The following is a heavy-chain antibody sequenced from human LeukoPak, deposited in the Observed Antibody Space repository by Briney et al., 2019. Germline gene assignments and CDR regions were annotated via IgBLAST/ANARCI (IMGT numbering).Heavy chain of an antibody. D-gene: IGHD3-9*01. CDR3: ARDRYFDWLSSYYYYYMDV. CDR1: GDSVSSNSAA. V-gene: IGHV6-1*01. Sequence: SQTLSLTCAISGDSVSSNSAAWNWIRQSPSRGLEWLGRTYYRSKWYNDYAVSVKSRITINPDTSKNQFSLKLSSVTAADTAVYYCARDRYFDWLSSYYYYYMDVWGKGTTVTVSS. CDR2: TYYRSKWYN. J-gene: IGHJ6*03.